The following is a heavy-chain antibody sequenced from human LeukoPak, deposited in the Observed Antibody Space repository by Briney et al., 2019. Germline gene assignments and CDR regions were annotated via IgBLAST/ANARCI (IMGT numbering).Heavy chain of an antibody. CDR2: ISSSSSYI. V-gene: IGHV3-21*01. CDR1: GFTFSSYS. D-gene: IGHD3-22*01. Sequence: GGSLRLSCAASGFTFSSYSMNWVRQAPGKGLEWVSSISSSSSYIYYADSVKGRFTIPRDNAKNSLYLQMNSLRAEDTAVYYCARFVEQPPPSLGLYYFDYWGQGTLVTVSS. J-gene: IGHJ4*02. CDR3: ARFVEQPPPSLGLYYFDY.